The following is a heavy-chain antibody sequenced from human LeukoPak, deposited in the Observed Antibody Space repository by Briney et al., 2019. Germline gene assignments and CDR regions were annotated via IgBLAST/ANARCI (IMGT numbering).Heavy chain of an antibody. CDR2: ISAYNGNT. J-gene: IGHJ4*02. V-gene: IGHV1-18*01. CDR1: GYTFTSYG. CDR3: ARVYYYDSSGYYHFDY. Sequence: ASVKVSCKASGYTFTSYGISWVRQAPGQGLEWMGWISAYNGNTNHAQKLQGRVTMTTDTSTSTAYLELRSLRSDDTAVYYCARVYYYDSSGYYHFDYWGQGTLVTVSS. D-gene: IGHD3-22*01.